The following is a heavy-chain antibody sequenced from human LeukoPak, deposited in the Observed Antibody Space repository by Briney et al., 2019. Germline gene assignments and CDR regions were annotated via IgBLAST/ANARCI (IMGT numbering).Heavy chain of an antibody. V-gene: IGHV4-61*02. CDR1: GGSISSGSYY. D-gene: IGHD3-22*01. Sequence: SQTLSLTCSVSGGSISSGSYYWSWIRQPAGKGLEWIGRIYTSGSTNYNPSLKSRVTISVDTSKNQFSLKLSSVTAADTAVYYCARDIRDSMIVVVLGPAFDIWGQGTMVTVSS. CDR3: ARDIRDSMIVVVLGPAFDI. J-gene: IGHJ3*02. CDR2: IYTSGST.